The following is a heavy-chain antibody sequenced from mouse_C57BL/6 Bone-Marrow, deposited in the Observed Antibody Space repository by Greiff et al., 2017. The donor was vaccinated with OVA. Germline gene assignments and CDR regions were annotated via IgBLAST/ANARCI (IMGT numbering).Heavy chain of an antibody. CDR3: ARSYGNYVRWYLDV. Sequence: VQLQQSGPELVKPGASVKIPCKASGYTFTDYNMDWVKQSHGKSLEWIGDINPNNGGTIYNQKFKGKATLTVDKSSSTAYMELRSLTSEDTAVYYCARSYGNYVRWYLDVWGTGTTVTVSS. D-gene: IGHD2-1*01. J-gene: IGHJ1*03. V-gene: IGHV1-18*01. CDR1: GYTFTDYN. CDR2: INPNNGGT.